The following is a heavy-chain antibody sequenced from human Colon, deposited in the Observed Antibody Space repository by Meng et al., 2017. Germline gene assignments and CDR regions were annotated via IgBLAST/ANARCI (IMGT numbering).Heavy chain of an antibody. CDR2: IHPNGGGT. J-gene: IGHJ4*02. D-gene: IGHD4-11*01. CDR3: VRDFRVTDL. V-gene: IGHV1-2*06. CDR1: AYTFTGQW. Sequence: VQLVQSGAEVKEPKASGKASAYTFTGQWIHWVRQAPGQGPEWMGRIHPNGGGTNSAQKFQGRITMTTDTSISTAYLELSRLRPDDTAVYYCVRDFRVTDLWGQGTLVTVSS.